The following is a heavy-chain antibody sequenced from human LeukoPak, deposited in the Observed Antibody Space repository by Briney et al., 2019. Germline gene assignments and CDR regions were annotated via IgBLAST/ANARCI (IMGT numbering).Heavy chain of an antibody. V-gene: IGHV1-2*06. J-gene: IGHJ4*02. CDR2: INPNSGGT. CDR3: AVGIVVVIASDY. CDR1: GYTFTGYY. D-gene: IGHD2-21*01. Sequence: ASVKVSCKASGYTFTGYYMHWVRQAPGQGLEWMGRINPNSGGTNYAQKFQGRVTMTRDTSISTAYMELSRLRSDDTAVYYCAVGIVVVIASDYWGQGTLVTVSS.